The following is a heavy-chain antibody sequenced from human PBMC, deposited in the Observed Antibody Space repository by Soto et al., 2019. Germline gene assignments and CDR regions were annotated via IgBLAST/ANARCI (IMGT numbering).Heavy chain of an antibody. CDR3: ARRKLLLDAFEI. D-gene: IGHD2-15*01. V-gene: IGHV4-39*01. CDR1: GGPISSSSYY. J-gene: IGHJ3*02. Sequence: SETLSLTCTVSGGPISSSSYYWGWIRQPPGKGLEWIGSIYYSGSTYYNPSLKSRVTISVDTSKNQFSLKLSSVTAADTAVYYCARRKLLLDAFEIWGQGTMVTVSS. CDR2: IYYSGST.